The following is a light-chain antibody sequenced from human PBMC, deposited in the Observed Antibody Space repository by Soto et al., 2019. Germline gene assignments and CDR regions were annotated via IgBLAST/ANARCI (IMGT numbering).Light chain of an antibody. J-gene: IGKJ5*01. CDR3: QQRNVWPPIT. Sequence: VLTQSPATLSLSPGERATLSCRASQSIHTSLAWYQQKSGKPPRLVIYDSTLRANGVPDRFGGSRSGTEFTLTINSLGPEDFAVYYCQQRNVWPPITFGQGTRLEIK. CDR1: QSIHTS. V-gene: IGKV3-11*01. CDR2: DST.